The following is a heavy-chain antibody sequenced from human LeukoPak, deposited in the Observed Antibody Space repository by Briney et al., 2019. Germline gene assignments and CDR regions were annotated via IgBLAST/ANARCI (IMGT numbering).Heavy chain of an antibody. D-gene: IGHD3-16*01. CDR1: GFTVSSNY. CDR3: ARGYPILIHPNGGFDY. Sequence: PGGSLRLSCAASGFTVSSNYMTWVRQAPGKGLEWVSLIYSGGRTYYADSVKGRFTIPRDTSKNTLYLQMNSLRADDTAVYYCARGYPILIHPNGGFDYWGQGTLVTVSS. J-gene: IGHJ4*02. CDR2: IYSGGRT. V-gene: IGHV3-53*01.